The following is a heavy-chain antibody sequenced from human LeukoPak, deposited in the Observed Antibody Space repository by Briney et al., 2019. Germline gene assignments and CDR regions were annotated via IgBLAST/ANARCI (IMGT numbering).Heavy chain of an antibody. Sequence: ASVKVSCKASGYTFTNYGISWVRQAPGQGLEWIGWISAYNANTNYAQKLQGRVTMTTDTSTSTAYMELKSLRSDDTAVYYCARDRRFGELLGDYWGQGTLVTVSS. CDR2: ISAYNANT. D-gene: IGHD3-10*01. J-gene: IGHJ4*02. V-gene: IGHV1-18*01. CDR3: ARDRRFGELLGDY. CDR1: GYTFTNYG.